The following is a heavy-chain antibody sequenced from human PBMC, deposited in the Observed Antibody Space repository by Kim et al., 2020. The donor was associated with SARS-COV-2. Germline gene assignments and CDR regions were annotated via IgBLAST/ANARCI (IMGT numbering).Heavy chain of an antibody. J-gene: IGHJ4*02. CDR3: AREGDGYNNYFDY. Sequence: SVKVSCKASGGTFSSYAISWVRQAPGQGLEWMGRIIPIFGIANYAQKFQGRVTITADKSTSTAYMELSSLRSEDTAVYYCAREGDGYNNYFDYWGQGTLVTVSS. D-gene: IGHD5-12*01. V-gene: IGHV1-69*04. CDR2: IIPIFGIA. CDR1: GGTFSSYA.